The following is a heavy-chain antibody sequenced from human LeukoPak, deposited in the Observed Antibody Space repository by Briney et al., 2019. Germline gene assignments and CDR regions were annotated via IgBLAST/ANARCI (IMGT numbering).Heavy chain of an antibody. CDR3: ARTTSYSSGCYFDY. Sequence: SETLSLTCTVTGGSISGYYWSWIRQPPGKGLEWIGFIYYSGTTNYNPSLKSRVTVSVDTSKNQFSLMLSSVTAADTAVYYCARTTSYSSGCYFDYWGQGTLVPVSS. CDR2: IYYSGTT. V-gene: IGHV4-59*01. D-gene: IGHD6-19*01. CDR1: GGSISGYY. J-gene: IGHJ4*02.